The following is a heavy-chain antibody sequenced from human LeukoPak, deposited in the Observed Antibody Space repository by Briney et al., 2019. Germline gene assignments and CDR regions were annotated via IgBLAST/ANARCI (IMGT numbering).Heavy chain of an antibody. J-gene: IGHJ4*02. V-gene: IGHV5-51*04. Sequence: GESLKISGKGSGYSFTSYLIGWVRQMPGEGLEGMGIIYPGDSDTRYRPSFQGQVTISADKPISTAYLQWSSLKASDTAMYYCARKTFGTLQLLDYWGQGTLVTVSS. CDR1: GYSFTSYL. CDR3: ARKTFGTLQLLDY. CDR2: IYPGDSDT. D-gene: IGHD5-18*01.